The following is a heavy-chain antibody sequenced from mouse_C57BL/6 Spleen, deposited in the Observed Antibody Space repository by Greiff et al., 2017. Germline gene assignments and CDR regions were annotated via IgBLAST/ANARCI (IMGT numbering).Heavy chain of an antibody. D-gene: IGHD2-10*02. CDR2: INPGSGGT. J-gene: IGHJ3*01. V-gene: IGHV1-54*01. CDR1: GYAFTNYL. CDR3: ARSGYGSLCAY. Sequence: QVHVKQSGAELVRPGTSVKVSCKASGYAFTNYLIEWVKQRPGQGLEWIGVINPGSGGTNYNEQFKGKATLTADKSSSTAYMQLSSLTSEDSAVYFCARSGYGSLCAYWGQGTLVTVSA.